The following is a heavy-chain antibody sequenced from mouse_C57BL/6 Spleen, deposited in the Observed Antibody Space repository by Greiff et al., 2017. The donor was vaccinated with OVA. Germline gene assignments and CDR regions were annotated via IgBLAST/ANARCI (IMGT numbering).Heavy chain of an antibody. CDR3: ASSMVTTAMDY. J-gene: IGHJ4*01. Sequence: EVQLVESGGDLVKPGGSLKLSCAASGFTFSSYGMSWVRQTPDKRLEWVATISSGGSYTYYPDSVKGRFTISRDNAKNTLYLQMRSMKSEDTAMYYCASSMVTTAMDYWGQGTSVTVSS. V-gene: IGHV5-6*01. CDR2: ISSGGSYT. D-gene: IGHD2-2*01. CDR1: GFTFSSYG.